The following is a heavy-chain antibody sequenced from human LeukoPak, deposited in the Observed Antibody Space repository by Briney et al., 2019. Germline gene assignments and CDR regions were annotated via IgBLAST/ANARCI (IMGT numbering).Heavy chain of an antibody. J-gene: IGHJ4*02. CDR3: ARDLGVPRKNYFDY. D-gene: IGHD3-16*01. CDR2: IIPILGIA. CDR1: GGTFSSYA. Sequence: ASVKVSCKASGGTFSSYAISWVRQAPGQGREWMGRIIPILGIANYAQKFQGRVTITPDKSTSTAYMELSSLTSEDTAVYYCARDLGVPRKNYFDYWGQGTLVTVSS. V-gene: IGHV1-69*04.